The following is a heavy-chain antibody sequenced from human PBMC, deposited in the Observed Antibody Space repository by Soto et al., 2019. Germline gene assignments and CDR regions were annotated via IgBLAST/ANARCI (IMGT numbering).Heavy chain of an antibody. V-gene: IGHV2-5*01. CDR3: AHTLRSADYVSWYFDL. J-gene: IGHJ2*01. D-gene: IGHD3-16*01. CDR2: IYWNDDK. CDR1: GFSLTTNGVG. Sequence: QITLKESGPTLVKPTQTLTLTCTFSGFSLTTNGVGVGWIRQPPGKVLEWLALIYWNDDKRYSPSLKSRLTITKDTPKNQVVLTMTNMDPVYTATYYCAHTLRSADYVSWYFDLWGRGTLVTVSS.